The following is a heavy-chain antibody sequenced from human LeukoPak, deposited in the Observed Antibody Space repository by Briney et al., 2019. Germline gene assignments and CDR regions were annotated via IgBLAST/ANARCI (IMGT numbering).Heavy chain of an antibody. V-gene: IGHV4-38-2*01. CDR2: ISYSGST. CDR1: GSPITSVYN. J-gene: IGHJ4*02. D-gene: IGHD1-26*01. CDR3: ARLSVGATDY. Sequence: SETLPLPSPVPGSPITSVYNGGWIRQPPGRGLEWIGSISYSGSTYYNPSLKSRVTISVDTSKNQFSLKLSSVTAADTAVYYCARLSVGATDYWGQGTLVTVSS.